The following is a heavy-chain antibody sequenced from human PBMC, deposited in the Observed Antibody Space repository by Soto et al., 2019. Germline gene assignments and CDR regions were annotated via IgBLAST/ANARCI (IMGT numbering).Heavy chain of an antibody. Sequence: GGSLRLSCAASGFTFDDYGMSWARQAPGKGLEWVSGINWNGGSTGYADSVKGRFTISRDNAKNSLYLQMNSLRAEDTALYHCARVGYIAAAGYYYYMDVWGKGTTVTVSS. CDR3: ARVGYIAAAGYYYYMDV. V-gene: IGHV3-20*01. CDR2: INWNGGST. D-gene: IGHD6-13*01. CDR1: GFTFDDYG. J-gene: IGHJ6*03.